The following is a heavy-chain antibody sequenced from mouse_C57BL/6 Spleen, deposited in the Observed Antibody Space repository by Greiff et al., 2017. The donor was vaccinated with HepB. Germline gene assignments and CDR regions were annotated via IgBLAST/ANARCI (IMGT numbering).Heavy chain of an antibody. D-gene: IGHD2-5*01. CDR1: GYTFTSYD. CDR3: AREGHSNFFDY. V-gene: IGHV1-85*01. Sequence: QVHVKQSGAELVKPGASVKLSCKASGYTFTSYDINWVKQRPGQGLEWIGWIYPRDGSTKYNEKFKGKATLTVDTSSSTAYMELHSLTSEDSAVYFCAREGHSNFFDYWGQGTTLTVSS. J-gene: IGHJ2*01. CDR2: IYPRDGST.